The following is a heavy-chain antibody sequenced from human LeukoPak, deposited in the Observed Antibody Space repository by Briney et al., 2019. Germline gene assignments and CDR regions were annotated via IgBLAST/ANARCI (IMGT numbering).Heavy chain of an antibody. CDR2: IHYSGNP. CDR3: ARHASNSYGYVAINPFDY. V-gene: IGHV4-59*08. Sequence: SETLSLTCTVSGGSITNNYWSWIRKPPGKGMEWIGYIHYSGNPNYNPSLKSRVMISVDTSKSQFSLKLNSVTAADTAVYYCARHASNSYGYVAINPFDYWGQGTLVTVSS. CDR1: GGSITNNY. D-gene: IGHD5-18*01. J-gene: IGHJ4*02.